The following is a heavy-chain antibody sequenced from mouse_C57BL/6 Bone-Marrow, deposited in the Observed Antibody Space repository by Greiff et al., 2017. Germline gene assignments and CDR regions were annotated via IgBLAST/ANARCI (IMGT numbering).Heavy chain of an antibody. D-gene: IGHD1-1*01. Sequence: EVKLVESGAELVRPGASVKLSCTASGFNIKDYYMHWVKQRPEQGLEWIGRIDPEDGDTGYAPKFQGKATMTADPSSNTAYLQLSSLTSEDTGVYYGTRPQFITRDYWGQGTTLTVSS. CDR3: TRPQFITRDY. CDR2: IDPEDGDT. CDR1: GFNIKDYY. J-gene: IGHJ2*01. V-gene: IGHV14-1*01.